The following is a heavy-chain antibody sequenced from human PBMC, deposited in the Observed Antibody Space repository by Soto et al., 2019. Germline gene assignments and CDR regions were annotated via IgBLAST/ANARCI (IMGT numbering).Heavy chain of an antibody. CDR2: ISSSSSTI. CDR3: TRDRYCTNGVCYISFDY. V-gene: IGHV3-48*01. CDR1: GFTFSSYS. J-gene: IGHJ4*02. Sequence: EVQLVESGGGLVQPGGSLRLSCAASGFTFSSYSMNWVRQAPGKGLEWVSYISSSSSTIYYADSVKGRFTISRDNAKNSLYLQMNSLRAEHTAVYYCTRDRYCTNGVCYISFDYWGQGTLVTVSS. D-gene: IGHD2-8*01.